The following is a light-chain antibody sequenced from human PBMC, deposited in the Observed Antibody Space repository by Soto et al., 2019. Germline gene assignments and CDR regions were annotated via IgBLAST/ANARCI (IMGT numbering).Light chain of an antibody. CDR2: DDN. J-gene: IGLJ1*01. Sequence: QSVLTQPPSVSGAPGQRVTISCTGSNSNIGAHSNVHWYQQLPGTAPKLLMYDDNNRPSGVPDPFFGSKSCTSASLAITGFQAEDEADYYCQSYDSSLGGYVFGTGTKLTVL. V-gene: IGLV1-40*01. CDR3: QSYDSSLGGYV. CDR1: NSNIGAHSN.